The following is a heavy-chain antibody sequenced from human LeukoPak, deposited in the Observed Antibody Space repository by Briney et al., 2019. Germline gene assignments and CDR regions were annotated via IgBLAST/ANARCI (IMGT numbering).Heavy chain of an antibody. CDR3: ASAVTYYYGSGSYPNYYYYMDV. D-gene: IGHD3-10*01. CDR2: ISYDGSNK. V-gene: IGHV3-30*04. Sequence: GRSLRLSCAASGFTFGSYAMHWVRQAPGKGLEWVAVISYDGSNKYYADSVKGRFTISRDNSKNTLYLQMNSLRAEDTAVYYCASAVTYYYGSGSYPNYYYYMDVWGKGTTVTVSS. J-gene: IGHJ6*03. CDR1: GFTFGSYA.